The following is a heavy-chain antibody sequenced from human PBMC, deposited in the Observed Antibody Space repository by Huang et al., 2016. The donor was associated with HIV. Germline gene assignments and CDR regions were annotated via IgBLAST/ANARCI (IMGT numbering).Heavy chain of an antibody. CDR3: ATKTAGMDI. Sequence: VESGGRSVQPGGSIRLSCVGSTFTFGAYWMSWVRQTRGKGLGWVANIKQDETEKYYVDSVKGRFNISRDNAKKVLFLEMDALRVEDTAIYFCATKTAGMDIWGQGTTVIVSS. V-gene: IGHV3-7*01. J-gene: IGHJ6*02. CDR2: IKQDETEK. CDR1: TFTFGAYW.